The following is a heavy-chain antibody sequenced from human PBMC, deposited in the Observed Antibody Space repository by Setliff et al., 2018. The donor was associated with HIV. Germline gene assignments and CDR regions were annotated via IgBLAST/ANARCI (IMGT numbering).Heavy chain of an antibody. CDR3: ARVIAVAGTYSVDY. V-gene: IGHV4-39*07. CDR2: IYNGGNT. Sequence: SETLSLTCTVSGGSISSTSYYWGWIRQPPGKGLEWIGSIYNGGNTYFSPSLKSRVTISLDTSKNQISLKVTSVTAADTAVYYCARVIAVAGTYSVDYWGQGTLVTVSS. D-gene: IGHD6-19*01. J-gene: IGHJ4*02. CDR1: GGSISSTSYY.